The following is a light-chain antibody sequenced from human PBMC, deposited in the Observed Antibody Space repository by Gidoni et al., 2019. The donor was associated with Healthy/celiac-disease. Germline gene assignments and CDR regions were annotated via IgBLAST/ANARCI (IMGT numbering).Light chain of an antibody. CDR3: QQYYSTPTWT. CDR1: QSVLYSSNNKNY. V-gene: IGKV4-1*01. CDR2: WAS. Sequence: DIVMTQSPDSLAVSLGERATINCKSSQSVLYSSNNKNYLAWYQQKPGQPPKRLIYWASNRESGVPDRFSGSGSGTDFTLTISSLQAEDVAVYYCQQYYSTPTWTFGQGTKVEIK. J-gene: IGKJ1*01.